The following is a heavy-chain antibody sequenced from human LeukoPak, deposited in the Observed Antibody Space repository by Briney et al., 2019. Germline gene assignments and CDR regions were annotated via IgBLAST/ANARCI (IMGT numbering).Heavy chain of an antibody. Sequence: GASVKVSCKASGGTFSSYAISWVRQAPGQGLEWMGGIIPIFGTANYAQKFQGRVTITTDESTSTAYMELSSLRSEDTAVYYCARLHVEYCTNGVCVYYFDYWGQGTLVTVSS. D-gene: IGHD2-8*01. CDR3: ARLHVEYCTNGVCVYYFDY. V-gene: IGHV1-69*05. CDR1: GGTFSSYA. CDR2: IIPIFGTA. J-gene: IGHJ4*02.